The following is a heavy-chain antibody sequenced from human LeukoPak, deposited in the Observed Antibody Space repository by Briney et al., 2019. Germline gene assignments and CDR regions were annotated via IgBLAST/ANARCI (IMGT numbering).Heavy chain of an antibody. J-gene: IGHJ4*02. V-gene: IGHV1-69*05. D-gene: IGHD3-10*01. CDR2: ITPIFGTA. CDR1: GGTFSSYA. Sequence: SVKVSCKASGGTFSSYAISWVRQAPGQGLEWMGRITPIFGTANYAQKFQGRVTITTDESTSTAYMELSSLRSEDTAVYYCARGRSGSEPNWGQGTLVTVSS. CDR3: ARGRSGSEPN.